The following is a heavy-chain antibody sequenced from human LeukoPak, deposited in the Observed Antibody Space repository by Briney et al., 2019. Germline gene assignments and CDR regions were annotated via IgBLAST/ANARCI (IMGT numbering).Heavy chain of an antibody. CDR3: ARARAYYYDSSGYYYPEIFDY. CDR2: IYYSGST. CDR1: GGSISSYY. V-gene: IGHV4-59*01. J-gene: IGHJ4*02. D-gene: IGHD3-22*01. Sequence: KTSETLSLTCTVSGGSISSYYWSWIRQPPGKGLEWIGYIYYSGSTNYNPSLKSRVTISVDTSKNQFSLKLSSVTAADTAVYYCARARAYYYDSSGYYYPEIFDYWGQGTLVTVSS.